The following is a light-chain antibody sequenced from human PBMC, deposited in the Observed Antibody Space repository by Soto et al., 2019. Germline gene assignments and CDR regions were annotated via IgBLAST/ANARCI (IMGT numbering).Light chain of an antibody. V-gene: IGLV6-57*04. Sequence: NFMLTQPHSVSESPGKTVTISCTCSSGSIASNYVQWYQQRPGSAPTTVIYEDNQRPSGVPDRFSGSIDSSSNSASLTISGLKTEDEADYYCQSYDSSNGVVFGGGTKLTVL. CDR1: SGSIASNY. CDR3: QSYDSSNGVV. J-gene: IGLJ2*01. CDR2: EDN.